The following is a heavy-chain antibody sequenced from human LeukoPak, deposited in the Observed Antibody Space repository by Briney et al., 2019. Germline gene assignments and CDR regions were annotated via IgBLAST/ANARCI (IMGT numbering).Heavy chain of an antibody. Sequence: GGSLRLSCAASGFTFSSYWMNWVRQAPEKGLEGVASIRQDGSENDYVDSVKGRFTLPRDNAKNSLILQMSSLRAEDTAVYYCARTAYGSGTYSTNRNWFDPWGQGTLVTVSS. D-gene: IGHD3-10*01. CDR2: IRQDGSEN. J-gene: IGHJ5*02. CDR1: GFTFSSYW. V-gene: IGHV3-7*01. CDR3: ARTAYGSGTYSTNRNWFDP.